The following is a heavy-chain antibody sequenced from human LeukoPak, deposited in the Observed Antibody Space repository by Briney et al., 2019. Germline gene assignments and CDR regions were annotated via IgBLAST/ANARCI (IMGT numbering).Heavy chain of an antibody. CDR3: ARDRSVNYYGSGSYDY. CDR1: GGSISSGSYY. J-gene: IGHJ4*02. CDR2: IYTSGST. V-gene: IGHV4-61*02. Sequence: SETLSLTCTVSGGSISSGSYYWSWIRQPAGKGLEWIGRIYTSGSTNYNPSLKSRVTISVDTSENQFSLKLSSVTAADTAVYYCARDRSVNYYGSGSYDYWGQGTLVTVSS. D-gene: IGHD3-10*01.